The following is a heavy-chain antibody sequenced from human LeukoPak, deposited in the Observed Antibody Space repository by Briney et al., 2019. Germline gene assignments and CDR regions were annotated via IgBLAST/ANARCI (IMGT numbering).Heavy chain of an antibody. J-gene: IGHJ4*02. CDR2: IIPIFGTA. Sequence: SVKVSCKASGGTFSSYAISWVRQAPGQGLEWMGGIIPIFGTANCAQKFQGRVTITADESTSTAYMELSSLRSEDTAVYYCARDEIVGATGSFDYWGQGTLVTVSS. CDR1: GGTFSSYA. D-gene: IGHD1-26*01. V-gene: IGHV1-69*13. CDR3: ARDEIVGATGSFDY.